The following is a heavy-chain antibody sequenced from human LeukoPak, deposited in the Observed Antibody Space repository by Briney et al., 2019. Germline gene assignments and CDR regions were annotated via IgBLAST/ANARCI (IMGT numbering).Heavy chain of an antibody. J-gene: IGHJ6*02. V-gene: IGHV3-7*03. D-gene: IGHD3-10*01. Sequence: GGSLRLSCAASGFTFSSYWMSWVRQAPGKGLEWVANIKQDGSEKYYVDSVKGRFTISRDNAKNSLYLQMNSLRAEDTALYYCAKDIGSGSSGAGPYYYYYGMNVWGQGTTVIVSS. CDR3: AKDIGSGSSGAGPYYYYYGMNV. CDR2: IKQDGSEK. CDR1: GFTFSSYW.